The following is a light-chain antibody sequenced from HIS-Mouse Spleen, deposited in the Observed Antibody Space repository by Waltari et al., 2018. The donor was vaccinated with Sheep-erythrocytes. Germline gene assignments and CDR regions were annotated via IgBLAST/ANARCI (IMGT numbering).Light chain of an antibody. Sequence: QSALTQPRSVSGSPGQSVTISCPGTSSVVGCYNYVCWYQQHPGKAPKLMIYDVSKRPSGVPDRFSGSKSGNTASLTISGLQAEDEADYYCCSYAGSYNHVFATGTKVTVL. CDR3: CSYAGSYNHV. J-gene: IGLJ1*01. V-gene: IGLV2-11*01. CDR2: DVS. CDR1: SSVVGCYNY.